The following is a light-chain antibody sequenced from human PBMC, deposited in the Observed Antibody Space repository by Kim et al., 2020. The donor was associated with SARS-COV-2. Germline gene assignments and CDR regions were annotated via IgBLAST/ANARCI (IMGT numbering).Light chain of an antibody. CDR3: HQYNSAPPLT. J-gene: IGKJ4*01. CDR2: DAS. V-gene: IGKV3-20*01. CDR1: RSVANQ. Sequence: PGESATLSCRASRSVANQLAWYQQKPGQAPRTLIYDASNRAIGIPDKFSGSGSGTDFTLTISRLEPEDSALYYCHQYNSAPPLTFGGGTKVDIK.